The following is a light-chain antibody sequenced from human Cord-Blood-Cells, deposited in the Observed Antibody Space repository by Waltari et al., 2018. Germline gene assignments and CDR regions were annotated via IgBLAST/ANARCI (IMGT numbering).Light chain of an antibody. J-gene: IGKJ5*01. CDR3: QQRSNWPPVT. Sequence: EIVLTQSPATLSSSPGERATLSCRASPSVSSYLAWYQQKPGQAPRLLIYDASNRATGIPARFSGSGSGTDFTLTISSLEPEDFAVYYCQQRSNWPPVTFGQGTRLEIK. CDR2: DAS. CDR1: PSVSSY. V-gene: IGKV3-11*01.